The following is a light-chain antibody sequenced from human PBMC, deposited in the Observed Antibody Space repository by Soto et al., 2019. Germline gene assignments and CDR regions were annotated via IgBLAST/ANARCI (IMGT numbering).Light chain of an antibody. CDR1: QSISSW. V-gene: IGKV1-5*03. J-gene: IGKJ1*01. CDR2: TAS. CDR3: QQYNSYGT. Sequence: DIQMTQSPSTLSASVGDRVTITSRASQSISSWLAWYQQKPGKAPKLLIYTASSLESGVPSRFSGSGSGTEFTLTISSLQPDDFATYYCQQYNSYGTFGQGTKVDIK.